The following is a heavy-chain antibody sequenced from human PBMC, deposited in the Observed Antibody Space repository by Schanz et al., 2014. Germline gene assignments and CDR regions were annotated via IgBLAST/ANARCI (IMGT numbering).Heavy chain of an antibody. V-gene: IGHV1-69*09. CDR3: SRGPSQGYSYGHNIGAYYYGMDV. CDR1: GGTFSTYP. J-gene: IGHJ6*02. D-gene: IGHD5-18*01. Sequence: QVQLVQSGAEVKKPGSSVKVSCKASGGTFSTYPINWLRQAPGQGLEWMGRIIPVLAIADYAQKFQGRVTITADKSTSTASMELSSLRSEDTAVYYCSRGPSQGYSYGHNIGAYYYGMDVWGQGTTXTVSS. CDR2: IIPVLAIA.